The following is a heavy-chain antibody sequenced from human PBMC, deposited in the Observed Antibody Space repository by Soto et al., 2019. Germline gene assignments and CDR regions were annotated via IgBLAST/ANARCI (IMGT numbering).Heavy chain of an antibody. CDR1: GFTFSDHY. CDR2: TRNKANSYTT. CDR3: ATRLNFDY. J-gene: IGHJ4*02. Sequence: EVQLVESGGGLVQPGGSLRLSCAASGFTFSDHYMDWVRQAPGTGLEWVGRTRNKANSYTTEYAASVKGRFTISRDDSKNSLYLQMNSLKTEDTAVYYCATRLNFDYWGQGTLVTVSS. V-gene: IGHV3-72*01. D-gene: IGHD2-8*01.